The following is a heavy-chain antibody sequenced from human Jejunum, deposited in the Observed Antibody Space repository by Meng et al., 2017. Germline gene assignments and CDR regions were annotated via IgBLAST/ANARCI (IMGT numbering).Heavy chain of an antibody. CDR2: FTRGGTT. CDR3: ARHEVDFDN. J-gene: IGHJ4*02. Sequence: VHLQQGGAGLLKPSETLSLTCAVYGGSISGYFWSWIRQAPGEGLEWVGEFTRGGTTNYNPSLKSRVTISADTSKNQFSLTLSSVSAADTAAYYCARHEVDFDNWGQGTLVTVSS. V-gene: IGHV4-34*02. D-gene: IGHD1-26*01. CDR1: GGSISGYF.